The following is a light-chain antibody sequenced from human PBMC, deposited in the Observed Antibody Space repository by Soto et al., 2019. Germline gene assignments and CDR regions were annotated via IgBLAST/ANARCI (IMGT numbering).Light chain of an antibody. CDR3: CSYAGSRVV. J-gene: IGLJ2*01. Sequence: QSVLTQPASVSGSPGQSSTISCPGTSSDVGSYNLVSWYQQHPGKAPKLLIYEVTKRPSGVSNRFSGSKSGNTASLTISGLQAEDEADYYCCSYAGSRVVFGGGTQLTVL. CDR1: SSDVGSYNL. CDR2: EVT. V-gene: IGLV2-23*02.